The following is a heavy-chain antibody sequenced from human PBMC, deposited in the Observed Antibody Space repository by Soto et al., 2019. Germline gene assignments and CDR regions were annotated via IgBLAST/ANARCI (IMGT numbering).Heavy chain of an antibody. CDR3: AKGRGGSGSLTPRVDF. CDR1: GFTFNNYA. Sequence: EVQLLESGGGLVQPGGSLRLSCAASGFTFNNYAMTWVRQAPGKGLEWVSAISGGGDTTSYADSVKGRFTVSRDGSKNTLYRQMSSLRAEATALYSCAKGRGGSGSLTPRVDFWGQGTLVTVSS. V-gene: IGHV3-23*01. D-gene: IGHD3-10*01. J-gene: IGHJ4*02. CDR2: ISGGGDTT.